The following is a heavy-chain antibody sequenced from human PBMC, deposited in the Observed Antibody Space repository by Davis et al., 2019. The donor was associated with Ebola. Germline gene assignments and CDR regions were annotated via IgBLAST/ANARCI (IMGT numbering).Heavy chain of an antibody. CDR1: GGSISSSNW. D-gene: IGHD6-6*01. CDR3: ASYTSSSTFHFDY. CDR2: IYHSGST. V-gene: IGHV4-4*02. J-gene: IGHJ4*02. Sequence: MPSETLSLTCAVSGGSISSSNWWSWVRQPPGKGLEWIGEIYHSGSTNYNPSLKSRVTISVDKSKNQFSLKLSSVTAADTAVYYCASYTSSSTFHFDYWGQGTLVTVSS.